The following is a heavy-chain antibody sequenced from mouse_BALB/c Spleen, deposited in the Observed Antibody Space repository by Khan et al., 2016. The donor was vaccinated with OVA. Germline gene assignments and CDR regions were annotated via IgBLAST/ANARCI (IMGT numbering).Heavy chain of an antibody. CDR2: INTYTGEP. CDR1: GYTFTNFG. Sequence: QIQLVQSGPELQKPGETVKISCKTSGYTFTNFGMNWVKQAPGKGLEWMGWINTYTGEPSYADDFKGRFAFSLETSASTAYLQINNLKNEDTATNFCAGPPCYSDTMAYWGQGTSVTVSS. V-gene: IGHV9-3-1*01. CDR3: AGPPCYSDTMAY. J-gene: IGHJ4*01.